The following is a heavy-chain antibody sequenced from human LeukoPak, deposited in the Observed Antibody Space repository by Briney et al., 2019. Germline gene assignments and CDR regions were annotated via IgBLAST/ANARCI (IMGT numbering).Heavy chain of an antibody. J-gene: IGHJ4*02. CDR2: ISSSGSTI. CDR1: GFTFSSYE. Sequence: GGSLRLSCAASGFTFSSYEMNWVRQAPGKGLEWVSYISSSGSTIYYADSVKGRFTISRDNAKNSLYLQMNSLRAEDTAVYYCARIGIAVAVWYWGQGTLVTVSS. CDR3: ARIGIAVAVWY. D-gene: IGHD6-19*01. V-gene: IGHV3-48*03.